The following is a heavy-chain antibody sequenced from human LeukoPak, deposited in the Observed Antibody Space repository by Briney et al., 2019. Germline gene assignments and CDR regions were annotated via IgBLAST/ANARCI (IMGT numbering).Heavy chain of an antibody. CDR3: ARDARRDDYSLKFFDY. CDR2: INPNSGGT. J-gene: IGHJ4*02. Sequence: ASVKVSCKASGYTLTAYYIYWVRQAPGQGLEWMGRINPNSGGTYYAQKFQGRVTMTRDTSINTVYMDLSGLRSDDTAVYYCARDARRDDYSLKFFDYWGQGTLVTVSS. D-gene: IGHD5-24*01. V-gene: IGHV1-2*06. CDR1: GYTLTAYY.